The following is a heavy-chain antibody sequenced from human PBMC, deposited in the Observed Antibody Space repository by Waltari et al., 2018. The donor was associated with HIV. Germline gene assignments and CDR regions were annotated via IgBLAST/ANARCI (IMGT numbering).Heavy chain of an antibody. D-gene: IGHD2-8*02. CDR1: NASFSDSY. CDR2: INHRGSN. J-gene: IGHJ4*02. Sequence: QVQLQQWGAGLLKPSDHLSLTCAVYNASFSDSYWTRIRQIPGKRLEWIGEINHRGSNDYNPSLKSRVTMSSDMSKRQFSMRLKSVVAADTALYFCAGGRDSREQRLVAGFDFWGRGTLVTVSS. CDR3: AGGRDSREQRLVAGFDF. V-gene: IGHV4-34*02.